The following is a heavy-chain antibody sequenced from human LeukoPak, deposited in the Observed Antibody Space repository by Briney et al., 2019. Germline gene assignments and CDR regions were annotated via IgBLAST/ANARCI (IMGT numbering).Heavy chain of an antibody. CDR3: PKGGHCSSTDCHDGRMDV. D-gene: IGHD2-2*01. Sequence: PGGSLRLSCAASGFTFSDYAMSWVRQAPGKGLEWVSVISGSASHTYYADSVKGRFTISRDNSKNTLYLQMSSLRAEDTAVYSCPKGGHCSSTDCHDGRMDVWGKGTTVTVSS. CDR1: GFTFSDYA. J-gene: IGHJ6*04. V-gene: IGHV3-23*01. CDR2: ISGSASHT.